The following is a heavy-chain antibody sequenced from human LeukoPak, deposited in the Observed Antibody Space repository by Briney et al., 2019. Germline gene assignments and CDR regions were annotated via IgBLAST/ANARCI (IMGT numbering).Heavy chain of an antibody. CDR1: GGSISSSSYY. V-gene: IGHV4-61*02. Sequence: SETLSLTCTVSGGSISSSSYYWSWIRQPAGKGLEWIGRIYTSGSTNYNPSLKSRVTMSVDTSKNQFSLKLSSVTAADTAVYYCARDYVGDAFDIWGQGTMVTVSS. CDR3: ARDYVGDAFDI. D-gene: IGHD2-15*01. J-gene: IGHJ3*02. CDR2: IYTSGST.